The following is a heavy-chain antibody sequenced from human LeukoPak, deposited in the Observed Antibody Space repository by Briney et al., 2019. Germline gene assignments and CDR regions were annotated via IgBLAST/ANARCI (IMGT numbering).Heavy chain of an antibody. D-gene: IGHD3-3*01. Sequence: SETLSLTCTVSGGSISSYYWSWIRQPPGKGLEWIGYIYYSGSTNYNPSLKSRVTISVDTSKNQFSLKLSSVTAADTAVYYCATRYYDFWSGYYYWGQGTLVTVSS. V-gene: IGHV4-59*01. CDR1: GGSISSYY. CDR3: ATRYYDFWSGYYY. CDR2: IYYSGST. J-gene: IGHJ4*02.